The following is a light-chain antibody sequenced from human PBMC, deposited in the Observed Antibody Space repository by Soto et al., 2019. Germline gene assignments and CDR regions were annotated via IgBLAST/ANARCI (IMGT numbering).Light chain of an antibody. CDR1: QSVSSTY. Sequence: EIVLTQSPGTLSLSPGERATLSCGAGQSVSSTYLAWYQQKPGQAPRLLIYGASSRATGIPDRFSGSGSGTDFTLTISRLEPEDFAVYYCQQYGSSPTYTFGQGTKLEIK. CDR2: GAS. CDR3: QQYGSSPTYT. V-gene: IGKV3-20*01. J-gene: IGKJ2*01.